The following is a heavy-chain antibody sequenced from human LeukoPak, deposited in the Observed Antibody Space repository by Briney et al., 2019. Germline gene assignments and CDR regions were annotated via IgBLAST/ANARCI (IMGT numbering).Heavy chain of an antibody. Sequence: GGSLRLSCAASGFTFSSHAMDWVRQAPGKGLEWVSEISTSGGSTHYAESVKGRFTISRDNSKSTLYLQMNSLRSEDTAVYYCGKYLQTTVGANDYWGQGTLVTVSS. D-gene: IGHD1-26*01. J-gene: IGHJ4*02. V-gene: IGHV3-23*01. CDR3: GKYLQTTVGANDY. CDR1: GFTFSSHA. CDR2: ISTSGGST.